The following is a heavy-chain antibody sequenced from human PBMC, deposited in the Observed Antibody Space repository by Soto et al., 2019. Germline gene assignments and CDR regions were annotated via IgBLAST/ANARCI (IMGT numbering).Heavy chain of an antibody. D-gene: IGHD2-2*01. J-gene: IGHJ5*02. Sequence: SETLSLTCAVYGGSFSGYYWSWIRQPPGKGLEWIGEINHSGSTNYNPSLKSRVTISVDTSKNQFSLKLSSVTAADTAVYYCARKGGDIVVAPAIANWFDPWGQGTLVTVSS. CDR1: GGSFSGYY. CDR2: INHSGST. CDR3: ARKGGDIVVAPAIANWFDP. V-gene: IGHV4-34*01.